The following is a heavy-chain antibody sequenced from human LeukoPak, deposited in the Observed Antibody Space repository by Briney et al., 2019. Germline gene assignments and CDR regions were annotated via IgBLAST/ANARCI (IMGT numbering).Heavy chain of an antibody. Sequence: PSETLSLTCTVSGGSISSSNYYWSWIRQHPGKGLEWIGYIYYSGSTYYNPSLKSRVTISVDTSKNQFSLKLSSVTAADTAVYYCARACDSSSCRWWYFDYWGQGTLVTVSS. D-gene: IGHD6-13*01. CDR2: IYYSGST. CDR1: GGSISSSNYY. V-gene: IGHV4-31*03. CDR3: ARACDSSSCRWWYFDY. J-gene: IGHJ4*02.